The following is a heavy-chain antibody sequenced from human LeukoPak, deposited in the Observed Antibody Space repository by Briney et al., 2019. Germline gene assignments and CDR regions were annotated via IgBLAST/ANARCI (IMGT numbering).Heavy chain of an antibody. CDR2: ISSSGSTI. CDR3: ARERPGGTIFGVVFMGGGDWYYYGMDV. J-gene: IGHJ6*02. Sequence: GGSLRLSCAASGFTFSSYEMNWVRQAPGKGLEWVSYISSSGSTIYYADSVKGRFTISRDNAKNSLYLQMNSLRAEDTAVYYCARERPGGTIFGVVFMGGGDWYYYGMDVWGQGTTVTVSS. D-gene: IGHD3-3*01. V-gene: IGHV3-48*03. CDR1: GFTFSSYE.